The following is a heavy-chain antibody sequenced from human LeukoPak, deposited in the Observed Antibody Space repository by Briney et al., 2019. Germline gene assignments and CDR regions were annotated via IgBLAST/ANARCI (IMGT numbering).Heavy chain of an antibody. D-gene: IGHD4-17*01. CDR2: INPKNGGT. CDR1: QYTLTGYY. Sequence: GASVKVSCKASQYTLTGYYLNWVRQAPGQGLEWMGWINPKNGGTKYAQKFQGRVTLTRDTSISTAYMELSGLRSDDTAVYFCARDTPLDYDREENGFDVWGQGTMVTVSS. J-gene: IGHJ3*01. CDR3: ARDTPLDYDREENGFDV. V-gene: IGHV1-2*02.